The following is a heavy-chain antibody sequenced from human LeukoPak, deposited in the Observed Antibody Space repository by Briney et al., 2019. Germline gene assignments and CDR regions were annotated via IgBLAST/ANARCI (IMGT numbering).Heavy chain of an antibody. J-gene: IGHJ4*02. D-gene: IGHD3-22*01. CDR3: ATRSIYYYYFDY. Sequence: GRSLRLSCAASGFTFDTYGMHWVRQAPGKGLEWVAVISYDGNNENYVDSVKGLFTISRDNSKNTLYLQMNSLRAEDTAVYYCATRSIYYYYFDYWGQGTLVTVSS. CDR1: GFTFDTYG. CDR2: ISYDGNNE. V-gene: IGHV3-30*03.